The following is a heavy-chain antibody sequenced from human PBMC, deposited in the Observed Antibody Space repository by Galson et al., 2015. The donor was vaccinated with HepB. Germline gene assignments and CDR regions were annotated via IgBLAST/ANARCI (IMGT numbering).Heavy chain of an antibody. CDR3: ARVYTGYCSGGSCYAAAADY. V-gene: IGHV3-53*01. CDR2: IYSGGST. J-gene: IGHJ4*02. Sequence: SLRLSCAASGFTVSSNYMCWVRQAPGKGLEWVSVIYSGGSTYYADSVKGRFTISRDNSKNTLYLQMNSLRAEDTAVYYCARVYTGYCSGGSCYAAAADYWGQGTLVTVSS. CDR1: GFTVSSNY. D-gene: IGHD2-15*01.